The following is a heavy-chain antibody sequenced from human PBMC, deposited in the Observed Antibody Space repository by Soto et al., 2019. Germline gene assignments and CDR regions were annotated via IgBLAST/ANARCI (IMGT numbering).Heavy chain of an antibody. D-gene: IGHD1-1*01. CDR1: GFTFSSYD. CDR2: IGTAGDT. CDR3: ARGATGTTGFGWFDP. J-gene: IGHJ5*02. V-gene: IGHV3-13*01. Sequence: EVQLVESGGGLVQPGGSLRLSCAASGFTFSSYDMHWVRQATGKSLEWVSAIGTAGDTYYPGSVKGRFTISRENAKNSLYLQMNSLRAGDTAVYYCARGATGTTGFGWFDPWGQGTLVTVSS.